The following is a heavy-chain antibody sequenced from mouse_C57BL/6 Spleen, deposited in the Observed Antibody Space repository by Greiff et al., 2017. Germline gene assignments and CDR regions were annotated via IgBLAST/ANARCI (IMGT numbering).Heavy chain of an antibody. CDR2: ISSGSSTI. CDR3: APDLPKKTGGYFDY. V-gene: IGHV5-17*01. Sequence: EVKLQESGGGLVKPGGSLKLSCAASGFTFSDYGMHWVRQAPEKGLEWVAYISSGSSTIYYADTVKGRFTISRDNAKNTLFLQMTSLRSEDTAMYYCAPDLPKKTGGYFDYWGQGTTLTVSS. CDR1: GFTFSDYG. J-gene: IGHJ2*01. D-gene: IGHD2-1*01.